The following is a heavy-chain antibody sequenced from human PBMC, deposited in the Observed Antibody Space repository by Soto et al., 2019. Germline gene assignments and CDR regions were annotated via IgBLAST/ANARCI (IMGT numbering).Heavy chain of an antibody. CDR1: GFTFSTSA. Sequence: EVQLLESGGGLVQPGGSLRLSCAASGFTFSTSAMTWVRQAPGKGLEWVSAISGSGGSTYYANSVRGRFTISRDNSENTLYLQMNSLRAEDTAVYYCAKDLSVLGYWGQGTLVTVSS. V-gene: IGHV3-23*01. D-gene: IGHD3-16*01. CDR3: AKDLSVLGY. J-gene: IGHJ4*02. CDR2: ISGSGGST.